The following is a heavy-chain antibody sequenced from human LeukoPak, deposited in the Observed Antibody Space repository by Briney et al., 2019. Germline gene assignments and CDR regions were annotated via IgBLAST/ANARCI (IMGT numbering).Heavy chain of an antibody. V-gene: IGHV1-46*01. J-gene: IGHJ4*02. CDR1: GYTFTSNY. CDR3: ARDQEGFDY. CDR2: IYPRDGST. Sequence: ASVTVSCTASGYTFTSNYIHWVRQAPGQGLEWMGMIYPRDGSTSYAQKYQGRVTVTRDTSTSTVHMELSGLRSEDTAVYYCARDQEGFDYWGQGTLVTVSS.